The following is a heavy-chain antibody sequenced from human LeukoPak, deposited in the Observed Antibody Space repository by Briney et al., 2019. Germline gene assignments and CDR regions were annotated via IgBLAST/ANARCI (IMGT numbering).Heavy chain of an antibody. J-gene: IGHJ4*02. D-gene: IGHD6-13*01. Sequence: ASQTLSLTCAVSGGSISSGGYAWSWIRQPPGKGLEWIGEINHSGSTNYNPSLKSRVTISVDTSKNQFSLKLSSVTAADTAVYYCARHGRAAAGITHFDYWGQGTLVTVSS. CDR2: INHSGST. CDR3: ARHGRAAAGITHFDY. CDR1: GGSISSGGYA. V-gene: IGHV4-30-2*01.